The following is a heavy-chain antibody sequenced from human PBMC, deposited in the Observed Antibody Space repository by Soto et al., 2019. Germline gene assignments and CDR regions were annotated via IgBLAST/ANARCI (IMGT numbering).Heavy chain of an antibody. CDR3: ARDDHTGHYGFDV. D-gene: IGHD2-2*02. Sequence: QVQLQESGPGLVKPSQTVSLTCSVSGGSIISGGSYWNWIRQRPGKGLEWIGYIYDSENTYNNPSLKGRVFLSIDTSKNQFSLKLTSVTAADTAVYYCARDDHTGHYGFDVWGQGTTVTVS. V-gene: IGHV4-31*03. CDR1: GGSIISGGSY. CDR2: IYDSENT. J-gene: IGHJ6*02.